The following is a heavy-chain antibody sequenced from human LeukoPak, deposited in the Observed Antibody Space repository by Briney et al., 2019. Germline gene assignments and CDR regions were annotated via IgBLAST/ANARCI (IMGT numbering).Heavy chain of an antibody. V-gene: IGHV3-64*04. CDR2: ISSNGGST. J-gene: IGHJ4*02. Sequence: GGSLRLSCSASGFTFSSYAMHWVRQAPGKGLEYVSAISSNGGSTYYADSVKGRFTISRDNAKNSLYLQMNSLRAEDTAVYYCARSYGGYVFDYWGRGTLVTVSS. CDR3: ARSYGGYVFDY. D-gene: IGHD5-12*01. CDR1: GFTFSSYA.